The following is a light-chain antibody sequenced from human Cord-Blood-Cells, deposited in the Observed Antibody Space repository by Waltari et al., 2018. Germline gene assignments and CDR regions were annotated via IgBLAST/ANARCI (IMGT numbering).Light chain of an antibody. Sequence: DIRMTQSPSTLSASVGDRVTITCRASQSISSWLAWYQQTPGKDPKLLIYDASSVESGVPSRFSGSGSGTEFTLTISSLQPDDFATYYCQQYNSYPLTFGGGTKVEIK. V-gene: IGKV1-5*01. J-gene: IGKJ4*01. CDR3: QQYNSYPLT. CDR2: DAS. CDR1: QSISSW.